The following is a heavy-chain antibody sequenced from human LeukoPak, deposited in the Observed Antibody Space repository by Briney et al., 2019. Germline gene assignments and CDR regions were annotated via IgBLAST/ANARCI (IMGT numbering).Heavy chain of an antibody. D-gene: IGHD3-10*01. V-gene: IGHV5-51*01. CDR3: ARTYVNSGAFDI. Sequence: GESLKISCKGSGYNFLHYWIGWVRQMPGKGLEWMGIIYPGDSDTRYSPSFQGQVTISADKSINTAYLQWSSLKASDTAMYYCARTYVNSGAFDIWGQGTMVIVSS. CDR2: IYPGDSDT. CDR1: GYNFLHYW. J-gene: IGHJ3*02.